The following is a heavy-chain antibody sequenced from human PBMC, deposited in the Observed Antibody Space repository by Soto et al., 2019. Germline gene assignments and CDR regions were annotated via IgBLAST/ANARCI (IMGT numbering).Heavy chain of an antibody. CDR3: ASSYSSSPFADFDY. J-gene: IGHJ4*02. D-gene: IGHD6-6*01. Sequence: PSETPSLPPTFPCGSIPSGGYYWKWIRQPPGKGPEWIGYIYYSGSTYYNPSLKSRVTISVDTSKNQFSLKLSSVAAADTAVYYCASSYSSSPFADFDYWGQGTLVTVSS. V-gene: IGHV4-31*03. CDR1: CGSIPSGGYY. CDR2: IYYSGST.